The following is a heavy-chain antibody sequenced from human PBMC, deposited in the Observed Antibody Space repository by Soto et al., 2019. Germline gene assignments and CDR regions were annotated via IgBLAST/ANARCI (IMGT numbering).Heavy chain of an antibody. J-gene: IGHJ5*02. D-gene: IGHD3-22*01. CDR3: ARVKGSGYHNWFDP. CDR1: GGTFGIYA. Sequence: SVKVSCTASGGTFGIYAITWVRQAPGQGLEWMGGIIPFSGIANYTQKFQGRVTITADDSTSTAYMELRSLRSDDTAVYYCARVKGSGYHNWFDPWGQGTLVTVSS. V-gene: IGHV1-69*13. CDR2: IIPFSGIA.